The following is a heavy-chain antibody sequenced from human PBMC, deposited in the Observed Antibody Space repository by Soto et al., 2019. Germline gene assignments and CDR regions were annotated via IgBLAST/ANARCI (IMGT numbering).Heavy chain of an antibody. CDR3: ARDVGGAFPAIMEV. CDR1: GFTFSAYA. Sequence: VQVVESGGGLVQPGGSLRLSCAASGFTFSAYAMHWVRQAPGKGLEYVSAITSVGISTYYANSVKGRFTISRDNSKPTLYLQIGSLQPEDMAVYYCARDVGGAFPAIMEVWGQGITVSVSS. J-gene: IGHJ6*02. V-gene: IGHV3-64*01. CDR2: ITSVGIST. D-gene: IGHD2-15*01.